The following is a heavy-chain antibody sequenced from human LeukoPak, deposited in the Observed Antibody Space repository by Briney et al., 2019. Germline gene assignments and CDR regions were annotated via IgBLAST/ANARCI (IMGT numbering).Heavy chain of an antibody. D-gene: IGHD6-19*01. CDR1: GFNFSSHC. V-gene: IGHV3-7*01. CDR3: ARVRIAVAVSAFDI. CDR2: IKQEGSEK. J-gene: IGHJ3*02. Sequence: GGSLRLSCEASGFNFSSHCMSWVRQAPGKGLEWLANIKQEGSEKYYVDSVKGRFTISRDNAKNSLYLQMSILRAAATAVYYCARVRIAVAVSAFDIWGQGTMVTVSS.